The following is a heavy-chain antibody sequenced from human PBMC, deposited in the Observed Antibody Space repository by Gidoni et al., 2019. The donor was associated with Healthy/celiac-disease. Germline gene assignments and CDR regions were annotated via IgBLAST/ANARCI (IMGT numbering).Heavy chain of an antibody. CDR3: TTKVLYYCSSTSCSHFDY. Sequence: EVQLVESGGGLVKPGGSLRLSCAASGFTFSNAWLSWVRQAPGKGLEWVGRIKSKTDGGTTDYAAPVKGRFTISRDDSKNTLYLQMNSLKTEDTAVYYCTTKVLYYCSSTSCSHFDYWGQGTLVTVSS. CDR2: IKSKTDGGTT. V-gene: IGHV3-15*01. D-gene: IGHD2-2*01. CDR1: GFTFSNAW. J-gene: IGHJ4*02.